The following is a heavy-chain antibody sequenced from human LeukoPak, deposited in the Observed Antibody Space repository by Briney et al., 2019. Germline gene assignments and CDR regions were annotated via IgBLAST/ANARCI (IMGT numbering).Heavy chain of an antibody. V-gene: IGHV3-23*01. J-gene: IGHJ4*02. D-gene: IGHD3-22*01. CDR1: GGSLSTSSYY. Sequence: ETLSLTCTVSGGSLSTSSYYWGWVRQAPGKGLEWVSSISGGGDTTNYADSVKGRFIISRDNSKNTLYLQMNSLRAEDTAVYYCANTQYYYDDSGYLFDYWGQGTLVTASS. CDR3: ANTQYYYDDSGYLFDY. CDR2: ISGGGDTT.